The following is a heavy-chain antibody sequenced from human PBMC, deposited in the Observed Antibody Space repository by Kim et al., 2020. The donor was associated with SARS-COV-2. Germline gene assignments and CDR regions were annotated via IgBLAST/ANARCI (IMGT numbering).Heavy chain of an antibody. CDR2: ISSSSSYI. V-gene: IGHV3-21*01. J-gene: IGHJ6*02. Sequence: GGSLRLSCAASGFTFSSYSMNWVRQAPGKGLEWVSSISSSSSYIYYADSVKGRFTISRDNAKNSLYLQMNSLRAEDTAVYYCARVYCSSTSCYGVYYYYGMDVWGQGTTVTVSS. CDR3: ARVYCSSTSCYGVYYYYGMDV. D-gene: IGHD2-2*01. CDR1: GFTFSSYS.